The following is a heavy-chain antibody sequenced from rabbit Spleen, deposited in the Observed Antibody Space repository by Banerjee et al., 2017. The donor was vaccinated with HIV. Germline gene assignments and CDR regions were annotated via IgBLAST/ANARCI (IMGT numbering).Heavy chain of an antibody. J-gene: IGHJ4*01. CDR1: GFDVSNYG. V-gene: IGHV1S39*01. CDR2: IEPIFGNT. Sequence: QEQLVESGGGLVQPGGSLKLSCKASGFDVSNYGMSWVRQAPGKGLEWIGYIEPIFGNTYYANWVNGRFTISKTSSTTVTLQMTSLTAADTATYFCARETSGGWGVVLYYFRLWGPGTLVTVS. CDR3: ARETSGGWGVVLYYFRL. D-gene: IGHD4-1*01.